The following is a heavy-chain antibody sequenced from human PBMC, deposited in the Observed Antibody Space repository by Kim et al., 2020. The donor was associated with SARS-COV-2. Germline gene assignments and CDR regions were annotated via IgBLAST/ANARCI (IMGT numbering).Heavy chain of an antibody. D-gene: IGHD3-22*01. Sequence: GGSLRLSCAASGFTFSSYWMSWVRQAPGKGLEWVANIKQDGSEKYYVDSVKGRFTISRDNAKNSLYLQMNSLRAEDTAVYYCAREKSHYYDSSGYYTTHYYYGMDVWGQGTTVTVSS. CDR1: GFTFSSYW. J-gene: IGHJ6*02. CDR3: AREKSHYYDSSGYYTTHYYYGMDV. CDR2: IKQDGSEK. V-gene: IGHV3-7*01.